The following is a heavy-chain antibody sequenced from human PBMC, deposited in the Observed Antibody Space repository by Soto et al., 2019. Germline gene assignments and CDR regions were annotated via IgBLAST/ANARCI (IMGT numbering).Heavy chain of an antibody. CDR3: ARSPRSSPYFDY. J-gene: IGHJ4*02. V-gene: IGHV5-10-1*01. D-gene: IGHD6-13*01. Sequence: PGESLKISCKGSGYSFTSYWISWVRQMPGKGLEWMGRIDPSDSYTNYSPSFQGHVTISADKSINTAYLQWNSLEASDTAFYFCARSPRSSPYFDYWGQGTLVTVSS. CDR2: IDPSDSYT. CDR1: GYSFTSYW.